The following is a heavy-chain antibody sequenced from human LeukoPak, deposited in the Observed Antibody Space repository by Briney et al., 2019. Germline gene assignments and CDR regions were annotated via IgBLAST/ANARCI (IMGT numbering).Heavy chain of an antibody. CDR1: GFTFSSNA. J-gene: IGHJ4*01. CDR3: TRAPDSRGWYTVDC. V-gene: IGHV3-21*01. CDR2: ISMSSTYI. D-gene: IGHD6-19*01. Sequence: GASLSLSCAASGFTFSSNAMNWVRLAPGKGLEWVSSISMSSTYIYYADSVKGRFTISRDNAKNSLYLQMDSLRDEDTAVYYCTRAPDSRGWYTVDCWGHGTLVTVSS.